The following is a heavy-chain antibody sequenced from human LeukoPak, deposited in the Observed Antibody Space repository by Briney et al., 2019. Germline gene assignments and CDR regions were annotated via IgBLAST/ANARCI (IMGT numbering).Heavy chain of an antibody. D-gene: IGHD6-19*01. V-gene: IGHV3-23*01. CDR2: IIGSAGGT. Sequence: GGSLRLSCAASGFTFSSYGMSWVRQAPGKGLEWVSAIIGSAGGTYYADSVKGRFTISRDNSKKPLYLQMNSLRAEDTAVYYCAKGQWPVISGNWFDPWGQGTLVTVSS. CDR3: AKGQWPVISGNWFDP. CDR1: GFTFSSYG. J-gene: IGHJ5*02.